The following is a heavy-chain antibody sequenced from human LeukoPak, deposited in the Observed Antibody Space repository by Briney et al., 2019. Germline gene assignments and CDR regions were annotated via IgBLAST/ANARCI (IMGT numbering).Heavy chain of an antibody. V-gene: IGHV3-74*01. CDR3: ARLLSPASFDS. Sequence: PGGSLRHSFAAPGYPFSCAWMPSVRQAPGKGLGGDSRINSDKHSTNSAGSVKGRFTISRENTKNTLYLEMNSLRAEETAMDYCARLLSPASFDSWGQGPVVSVS. CDR2: INSDKHST. J-gene: IGHJ4*02. D-gene: IGHD3-10*01. CDR1: GYPFSCAW.